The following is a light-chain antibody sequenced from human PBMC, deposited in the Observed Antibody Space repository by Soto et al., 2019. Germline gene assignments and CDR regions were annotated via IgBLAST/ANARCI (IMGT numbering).Light chain of an antibody. CDR2: DAS. J-gene: IGKJ3*01. Sequence: DIQMTQSPSSLSASVGDRVTIICRASQTISSYLNWYQQKPGKAPKLLIYDASILQSGVPSRFSGSGSGTDFTLAISSLHPEDFATYYCQQRYSTLTFGPGTKLAIK. CDR1: QTISSY. V-gene: IGKV1-39*01. CDR3: QQRYSTLT.